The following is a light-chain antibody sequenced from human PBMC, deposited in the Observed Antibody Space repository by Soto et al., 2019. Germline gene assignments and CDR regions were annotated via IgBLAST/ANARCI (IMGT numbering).Light chain of an antibody. V-gene: IGKV2-28*01. CDR3: MQALQTPIT. J-gene: IGKJ5*01. Sequence: DIVLTQSPVFLSVTPGEPASISCKSSQSLLHSDGYNYLDWYLQKPGQSPQLLIFVGSNRASGVPDRFSASGSGTDFTLKISRVQSEDVGVYYCMQALQTPITFGQGTRLEIK. CDR2: VGS. CDR1: QSLLHSDGYNY.